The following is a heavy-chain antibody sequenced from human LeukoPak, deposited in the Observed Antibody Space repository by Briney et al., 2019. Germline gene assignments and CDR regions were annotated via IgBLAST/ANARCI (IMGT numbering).Heavy chain of an antibody. CDR1: GYSFTSYW. Sequence: GESLKISCKGSGYSFTSYWIGWVRQMPGKGLEWMGIIYPGDSDTRYSPSFQGQVTISADKSISTAYLQRSSLKASDTAMYYCARHPHTTYYDILTGYYKDPPQYYFDYWGQGTLVTVSS. D-gene: IGHD3-9*01. CDR3: ARHPHTTYYDILTGYYKDPPQYYFDY. CDR2: IYPGDSDT. V-gene: IGHV5-51*01. J-gene: IGHJ4*02.